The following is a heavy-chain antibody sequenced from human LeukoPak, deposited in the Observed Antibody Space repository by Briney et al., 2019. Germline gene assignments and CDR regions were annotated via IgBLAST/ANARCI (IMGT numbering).Heavy chain of an antibody. CDR3: ARRKAYDFWSGYSKHHDAFDI. CDR2: IYYSGST. D-gene: IGHD3-3*01. CDR1: GGSFSGYY. V-gene: IGHV4-34*01. Sequence: SETLSLTCAVYGGSFSGYYWSWIRQPPGKGLEWIGSIYYSGSTYYNPSLKSRVTISVDTSKNQFSLKLSSVTAADTAVYYCARRKAYDFWSGYSKHHDAFDIWGHGTMVTVSS. J-gene: IGHJ3*02.